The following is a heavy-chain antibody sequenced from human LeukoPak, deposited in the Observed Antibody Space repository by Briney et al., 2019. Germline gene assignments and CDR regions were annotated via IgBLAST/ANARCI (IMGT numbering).Heavy chain of an antibody. CDR2: IYYSGST. Sequence: PSETLSLTCTVSGGSISGYYWSWIRQPPGKGLEWIGYIYYSGSTNYNPSLKSRVTISVDTSKNQFSLKLSSVTAADTAVYYCARDQGVTSLWGQGTLVTVSS. CDR3: ARDQGVTSL. D-gene: IGHD3-16*01. CDR1: GGSISGYY. V-gene: IGHV4-59*01. J-gene: IGHJ4*02.